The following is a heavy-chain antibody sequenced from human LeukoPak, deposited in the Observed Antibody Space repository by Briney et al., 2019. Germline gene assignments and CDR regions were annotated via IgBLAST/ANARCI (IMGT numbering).Heavy chain of an antibody. D-gene: IGHD2-2*01. CDR3: ARDASGHATPFDY. J-gene: IGHJ4*02. V-gene: IGHV3-48*03. CDR1: GFSFSLYE. CDR2: ISGGGETR. Sequence: RGSLRLSCAASGFSFSLYETNWVRQAPVKGLEWVSYISGGGETRYYADSVKGRFTISRDNGKNSLYLQMNSLRAEDTAVYYCARDASGHATPFDYWGQRT.